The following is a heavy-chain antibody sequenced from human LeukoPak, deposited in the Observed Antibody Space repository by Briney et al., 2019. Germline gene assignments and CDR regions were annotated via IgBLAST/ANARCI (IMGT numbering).Heavy chain of an antibody. Sequence: PGGSLRLSCAASGFTVSSNYMSWVRQAPGKGLEWVSVIYSGGSTYYADSVKGRFTISRDNSKNMLYLQMNSLRAEDTAVYYCAGGPKQQLLWGRASNGFDPWGQGTLVTVSS. D-gene: IGHD2-2*01. J-gene: IGHJ5*02. CDR3: AGGPKQQLLWGRASNGFDP. CDR1: GFTVSSNY. V-gene: IGHV3-53*01. CDR2: IYSGGST.